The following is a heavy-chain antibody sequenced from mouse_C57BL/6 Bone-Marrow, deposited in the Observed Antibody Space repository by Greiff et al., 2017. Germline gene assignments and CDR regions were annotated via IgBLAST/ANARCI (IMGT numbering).Heavy chain of an antibody. CDR2: INPNYGTN. CDR1: GYSFTDYN. J-gene: IGHJ4*01. D-gene: IGHD3-2*02. V-gene: IGHV1-39*01. CDR3: ARLDSSGYVRAMDY. Sequence: VQLQQSGPELVKPGASVKISCKASGYSFTDYNMNWVKQSNGKSLEWIGVINPNYGTNSYNQKLKGKATLTVDQSSSTAYMQLNSLTSEDSAVYYCARLDSSGYVRAMDYWGQGTSVTVSS.